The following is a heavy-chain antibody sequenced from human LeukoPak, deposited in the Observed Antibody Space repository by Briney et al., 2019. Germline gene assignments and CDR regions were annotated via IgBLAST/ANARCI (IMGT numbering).Heavy chain of an antibody. CDR3: ARDFDWGSGH. Sequence: PGRSLRLSCAASGFTFSTYWMHWVRQPPGKGLVWVSRISGDGSDTRYADSVKGRFIISRDNAKNTLYLQLNGLRAEDTAVYYCARDFDWGSGHWGQGALVTVSS. CDR2: ISGDGSDT. J-gene: IGHJ4*02. D-gene: IGHD7-27*01. CDR1: GFTFSTYW. V-gene: IGHV3-74*01.